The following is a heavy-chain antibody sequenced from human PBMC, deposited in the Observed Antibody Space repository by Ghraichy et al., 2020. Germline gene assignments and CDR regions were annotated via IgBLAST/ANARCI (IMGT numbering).Heavy chain of an antibody. CDR3: SKFSDSSGYYDY. J-gene: IGHJ4*02. CDR1: GGYMRRYH. CDR2: NYYSGST. D-gene: IGHD3-22*01. Sequence: SETLSLTCTVSGGYMRRYHWRWIRQPPEEGLELIGYNYYSGSTNYNPSLKSRVTISVDTSKNQFSLTLSSVTASNTAVYYCSKFSDSSGYYDYWGQGTLVTVSS. V-gene: IGHV4-59*01.